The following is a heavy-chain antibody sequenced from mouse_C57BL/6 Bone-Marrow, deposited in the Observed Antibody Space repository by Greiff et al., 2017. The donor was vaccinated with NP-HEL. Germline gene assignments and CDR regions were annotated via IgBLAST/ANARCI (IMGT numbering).Heavy chain of an antibody. CDR3: GGALGYAMDY. D-gene: IGHD4-1*01. Sequence: EVQLQQSGPELVKPGASVKISCKASGYSFTGYYMNWVKQSPEKSLEWIGEINPSTGGTTYNQKFKAKATLTVDKSSSTAYMQLKSLTSEDSAVYYCGGALGYAMDYWGQGTSVTVSS. J-gene: IGHJ4*01. V-gene: IGHV1-42*01. CDR2: INPSTGGT. CDR1: GYSFTGYY.